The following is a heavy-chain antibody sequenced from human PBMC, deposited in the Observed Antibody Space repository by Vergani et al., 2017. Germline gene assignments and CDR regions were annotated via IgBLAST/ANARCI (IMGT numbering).Heavy chain of an antibody. CDR3: ARAEAMTNYYYYYGMDV. V-gene: IGHV1-18*01. CDR2: ISAYNGNT. D-gene: IGHD5-18*01. J-gene: IGHJ6*02. CDR1: GYTFTSYG. Sequence: QVQLVQSGAEVKKPGASVKVSCKASGYTFTSYGISWVRQAPGQGLEWMGWISAYNGNTNYAQKPQGRVTMTKDTAPSTAYLELRSLRSDDTAVYYCARAEAMTNYYYYYGMDVWGQGTTVTVSS.